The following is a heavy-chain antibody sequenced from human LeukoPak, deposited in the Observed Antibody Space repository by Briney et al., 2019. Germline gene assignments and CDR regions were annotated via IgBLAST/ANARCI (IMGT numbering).Heavy chain of an antibody. CDR1: GYTFTGYY. Sequence: ASVKVSCKASGYTFTGYYMHWVRQAPGQGLEWMGRINPNSGGTNYAQKFQGRVTMTRDTSISTAYMELSRLRSDDTAVYYCARGEVWELPTDEYWGQGTLVTVSS. V-gene: IGHV1-2*06. D-gene: IGHD1-26*01. CDR3: ARGEVWELPTDEY. CDR2: INPNSGGT. J-gene: IGHJ4*02.